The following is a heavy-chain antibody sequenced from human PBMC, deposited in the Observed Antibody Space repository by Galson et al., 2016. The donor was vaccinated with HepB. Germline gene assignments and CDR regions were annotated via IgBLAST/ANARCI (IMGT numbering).Heavy chain of an antibody. J-gene: IGHJ6*02. CDR1: GYNFNIYW. Sequence: QSGAEVKQPGESLKISCKTSGYNFNIYWIAWVRQMPGPAPEWMGIIYPGDSDTRYSPSFQGQVTNEADKSISTAYLQWTSLKASGPAMFYCARVFWPPHRDRYYYGMDVWGQGTTVTVSS. CDR3: ARVFWPPHRDRYYYGMDV. V-gene: IGHV5-51*01. D-gene: IGHD3-3*01. CDR2: IYPGDSDT.